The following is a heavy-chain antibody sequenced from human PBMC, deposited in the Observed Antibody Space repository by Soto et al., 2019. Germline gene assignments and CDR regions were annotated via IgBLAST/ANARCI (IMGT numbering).Heavy chain of an antibody. V-gene: IGHV3-23*01. CDR1: GFTFSSYA. Sequence: EVQLLESGGGLVQPGGSLRLSCAASGFTFSSYAMSWVRQAPGKGLEWVSLISGSGGGTYYADSVKGRFTISRDNSKNALYLEMNSLRSDDTAVYYCAKHAPSATPDYGAQGTPVTVSS. J-gene: IGHJ4*02. CDR3: AKHAPSATPDY. CDR2: ISGSGGGT. D-gene: IGHD1-26*01.